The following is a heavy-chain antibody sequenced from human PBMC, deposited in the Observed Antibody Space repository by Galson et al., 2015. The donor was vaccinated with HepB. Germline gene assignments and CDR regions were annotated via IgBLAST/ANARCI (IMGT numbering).Heavy chain of an antibody. CDR1: GYTFTSYG. J-gene: IGHJ2*01. CDR3: ARHLQYYGSGSYYFNWYFDL. D-gene: IGHD3-10*01. CDR2: ISAYNGNT. Sequence: SVKVSCKASGYTFTSYGISWVRQAPGQGLEWMGWISAYNGNTNYAQKLQGRVTMTTDTSTNTAYMELRSLRSDDTAVYYCARHLQYYGSGSYYFNWYFDLWGRGTLVTVSS. V-gene: IGHV1-18*01.